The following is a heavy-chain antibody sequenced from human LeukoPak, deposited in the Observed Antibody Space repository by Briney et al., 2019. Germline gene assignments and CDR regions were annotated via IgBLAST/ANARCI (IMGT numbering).Heavy chain of an antibody. Sequence: PSETLSLTCTVSGGSISSYYWSWIRQPPGKGLEWIGYIYTSGSTNYNPSLKSRVTISVDTSKNQFSLKLSSVTAADTAVYYCARHVAGSSGYYCPIWGQGTLVTVSS. J-gene: IGHJ4*02. D-gene: IGHD3-22*01. CDR2: IYTSGST. V-gene: IGHV4-4*09. CDR3: ARHVAGSSGYYCPI. CDR1: GGSISSYY.